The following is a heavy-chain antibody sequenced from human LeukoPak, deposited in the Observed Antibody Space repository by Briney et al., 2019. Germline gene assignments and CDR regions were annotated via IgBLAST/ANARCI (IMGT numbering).Heavy chain of an antibody. Sequence: PGGSLRLSCAASGFTFRSYWMTWGRQTPGKGLEWVGNIRMDGGEQYYMDSVEGRFTISRDNAKNSLYLQMYSLRPEDTAVYYCARDKGYNSAYWGRGTLVTVSS. D-gene: IGHD5-24*01. V-gene: IGHV3-7*01. J-gene: IGHJ4*02. CDR1: GFTFRSYW. CDR3: ARDKGYNSAY. CDR2: IRMDGGEQ.